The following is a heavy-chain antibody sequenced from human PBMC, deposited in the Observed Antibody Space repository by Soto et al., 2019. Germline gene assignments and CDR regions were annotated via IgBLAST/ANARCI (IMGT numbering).Heavy chain of an antibody. Sequence: GGSLRLSCVGSGFTFSSYWMGWVRQTPGKGLEWVATIKADGTEKYYVDSVKGRFTFSRDNAKTSVDLEMNSLRAEDTAVYYCVTAVRGYNANGDLWGQGTTVTVSS. CDR1: GFTFSSYW. V-gene: IGHV3-7*03. J-gene: IGHJ6*02. CDR2: IKADGTEK. D-gene: IGHD5-12*01. CDR3: VTAVRGYNANGDL.